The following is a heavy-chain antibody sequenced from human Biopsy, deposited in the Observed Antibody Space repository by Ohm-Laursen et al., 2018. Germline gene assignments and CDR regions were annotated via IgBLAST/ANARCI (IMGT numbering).Heavy chain of an antibody. Sequence: ETLSLTCTVSGGSISSYYWSWIRQPPGKGLEWIGYIYYTGSTNYNPPLKSRVTISVDTSMNHLSLRLTSVTAADTAVYYCARHAPSYSGSYWRYFDLWGRGTLVTVSS. CDR2: IYYTGST. CDR3: ARHAPSYSGSYWRYFDL. J-gene: IGHJ2*01. D-gene: IGHD1-26*01. CDR1: GGSISSYY. V-gene: IGHV4-59*08.